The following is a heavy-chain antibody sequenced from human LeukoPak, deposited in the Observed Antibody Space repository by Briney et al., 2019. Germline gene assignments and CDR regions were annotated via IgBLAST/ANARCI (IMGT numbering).Heavy chain of an antibody. J-gene: IGHJ4*02. Sequence: GRSLRLSCAASGFTFDDYAMHWVRQAPGKGLEWVSGISWNSGSIGYADSVKGRFTISRDNAKNSLYLQMNSLRAEDTALYYSAKGSSEQWLVPFDYWGQGTLVTVSS. V-gene: IGHV3-9*01. CDR2: ISWNSGSI. D-gene: IGHD6-19*01. CDR3: AKGSSEQWLVPFDY. CDR1: GFTFDDYA.